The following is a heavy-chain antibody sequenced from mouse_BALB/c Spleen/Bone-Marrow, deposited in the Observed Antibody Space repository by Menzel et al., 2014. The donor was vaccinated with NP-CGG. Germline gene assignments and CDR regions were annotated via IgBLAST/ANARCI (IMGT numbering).Heavy chain of an antibody. V-gene: IGHV1-4*01. CDR1: GYTFTSYT. J-gene: IGHJ2*01. D-gene: IGHD1-1*01. CDR3: ARSNYYGSKDY. CDR2: INPSSGYT. Sequence: QVQLQQPGAELARPGASVKMSCEASGYTFTSYTMHWVKQRPGQGLEWIGYINPSSGYTNYNQRFKDKATLTADKSSSTAYMQLSSLTSEDSAVYYCARSNYYGSKDYWGQGTTLTVSS.